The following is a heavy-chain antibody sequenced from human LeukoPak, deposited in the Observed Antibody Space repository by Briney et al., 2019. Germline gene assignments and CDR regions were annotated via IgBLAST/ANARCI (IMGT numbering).Heavy chain of an antibody. V-gene: IGHV3-23*01. Sequence: GESLRLSCGASGLTVSSYGMSWVRQAPGKGLEWVSTIIGSAVNTYYADSVKGRFTISRDDSKNTAYLQMNSLRAEDTAVFYCARDRGNITCPHDYWGQGTLVTVSS. CDR2: IIGSAVNT. D-gene: IGHD2/OR15-2a*01. J-gene: IGHJ4*02. CDR1: GLTVSSYG. CDR3: ARDRGNITCPHDY.